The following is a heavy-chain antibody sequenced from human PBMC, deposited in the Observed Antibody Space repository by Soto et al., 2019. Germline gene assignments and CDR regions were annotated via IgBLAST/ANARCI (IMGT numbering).Heavy chain of an antibody. CDR2: ISSSSSYI. CDR1: GFTFSSYS. CDR3: ASLFALGYCSGGSCYPRTSYYYGMDV. Sequence: PGGSLRLSCAASGFTFSSYSMNWVRQAPGKGLEWVSSISSSSSYIYYADSVKGRFTISRDNAKNSLYLQMNSLRAEDTAVYYCASLFALGYCSGGSCYPRTSYYYGMDVWGQGTTVTVSS. J-gene: IGHJ6*02. D-gene: IGHD2-15*01. V-gene: IGHV3-21*01.